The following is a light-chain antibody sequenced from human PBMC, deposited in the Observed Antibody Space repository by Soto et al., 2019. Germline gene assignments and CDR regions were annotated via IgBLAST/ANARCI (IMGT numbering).Light chain of an antibody. CDR3: QQYGSYRT. J-gene: IGKJ3*01. Sequence: EIVLTQSPGTLSLSPGERATLSCRASQSVSSSYLAWYQQKPGQAPRLLIYGASSRATGIPDRFSGSGSGTDFTITISRLEPEDFAVYYCQQYGSYRTFGPGTKVDIK. CDR2: GAS. CDR1: QSVSSSY. V-gene: IGKV3-20*01.